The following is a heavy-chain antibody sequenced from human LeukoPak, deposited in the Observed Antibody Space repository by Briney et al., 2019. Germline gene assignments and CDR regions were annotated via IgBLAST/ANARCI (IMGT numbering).Heavy chain of an antibody. D-gene: IGHD3-10*01. CDR3: AKAGSYYNYYYYYMDV. CDR2: ISGSGGST. V-gene: IGHV3-23*01. Sequence: GGSLRLSCAASGFTFSSYGMSWVRQAPGKGLEWVSAISGSGGSTYYADSVKGRFTISRDNSKNTLYLQMNSLRAEDTAVYYCAKAGSYYNYYYYYMDVWGKGTTVTISS. J-gene: IGHJ6*03. CDR1: GFTFSSYG.